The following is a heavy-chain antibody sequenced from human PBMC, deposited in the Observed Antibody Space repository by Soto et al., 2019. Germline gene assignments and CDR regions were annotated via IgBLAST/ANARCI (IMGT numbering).Heavy chain of an antibody. V-gene: IGHV4-34*01. CDR3: AREAVVVPAASGRWFDP. D-gene: IGHD2-2*01. CDR1: GGSFSGYY. CDR2: INHSGST. Sequence: QVQLQQWGAGLLKPSETLSLTCAVYGGSFSGYYWSWIRQPPGKGLEWIGEINHSGSTNYNPSLKSRVTISVDTSNNQFSLKLSSVTAADTAVYYCAREAVVVPAASGRWFDPWGQGTLVTVSS. J-gene: IGHJ5*02.